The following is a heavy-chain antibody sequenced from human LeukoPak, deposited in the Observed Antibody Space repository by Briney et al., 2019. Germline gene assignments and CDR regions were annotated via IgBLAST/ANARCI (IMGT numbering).Heavy chain of an antibody. CDR3: ARVSGGRYLDWYFHR. Sequence: SQTLSLTCTVSGGSINSGDYYWSWIRQPPGKGLEWIGYIYYSGSTYYNPSLKSRVTISVDTSKNQFSLKLSSVTAADTAVYYCARVSGGRYLDWYFHRWGRGTLVTVSS. CDR1: GGSINSGDYY. V-gene: IGHV4-30-4*01. J-gene: IGHJ2*01. CDR2: IYYSGST. D-gene: IGHD1-26*01.